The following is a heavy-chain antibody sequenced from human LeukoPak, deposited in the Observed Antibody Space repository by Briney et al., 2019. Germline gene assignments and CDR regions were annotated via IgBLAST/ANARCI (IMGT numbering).Heavy chain of an antibody. J-gene: IGHJ5*02. CDR1: GYTFTSYG. V-gene: IGHV1-18*01. Sequence: VASVKVSCKASGYTFTSYGISWVRQAPGQGLEWMGWISAYNGNTNYAQKLQGRVTMTTDTSTSTAYMELRSLRSDDTAVYYCARDAYYDRYNWFDPWGQGTLVTVSS. CDR2: ISAYNGNT. CDR3: ARDAYYDRYNWFDP. D-gene: IGHD3-3*01.